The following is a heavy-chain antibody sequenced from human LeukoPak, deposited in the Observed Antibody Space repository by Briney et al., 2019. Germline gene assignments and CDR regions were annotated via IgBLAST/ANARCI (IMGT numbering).Heavy chain of an antibody. J-gene: IGHJ4*02. CDR3: AKGSSTSCYYGHFDY. D-gene: IGHD2-2*01. V-gene: IGHV3-23*01. Sequence: GGSLRLSCAASGFTFSSYAMSWVRQAPGKGLEWVSAISGSGGSTYYADSVKGRFTISRDNSKNTLYPQMNSLRAEDTAVYYCAKGSSTSCYYGHFDYWGQGTLVTVSS. CDR1: GFTFSSYA. CDR2: ISGSGGST.